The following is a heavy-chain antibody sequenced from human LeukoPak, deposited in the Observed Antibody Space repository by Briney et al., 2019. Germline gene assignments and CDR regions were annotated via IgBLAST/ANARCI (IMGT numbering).Heavy chain of an antibody. D-gene: IGHD3-10*01. J-gene: IGHJ4*02. CDR1: GFTFSSYA. CDR2: IIGSGART. V-gene: IGHV3-23*01. Sequence: GGSLRLSCAASGFTFSSYAMSWVRQAPGKGLELVSVIIGSGARTFYAESVKGRFTISRDNSKNTLYLQMNSLRAEDTAVYYCAKPKGFGELSAFDYWGQGTLVTVSS. CDR3: AKPKGFGELSAFDY.